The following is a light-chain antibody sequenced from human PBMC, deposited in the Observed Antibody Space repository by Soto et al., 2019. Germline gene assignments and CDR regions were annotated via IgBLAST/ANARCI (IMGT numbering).Light chain of an antibody. V-gene: IGKV1-8*01. CDR1: QAISSY. Sequence: AIRMTQSPSSFSASTGDRVTITCRASQAISSYLAWYQQKPGKAPKLLIYGASTLQSGVPSRFSGSGSGTDFTLTISRLQSEDFATYYCQQYYSYPRTFGQGTKVEIK. CDR2: GAS. J-gene: IGKJ1*01. CDR3: QQYYSYPRT.